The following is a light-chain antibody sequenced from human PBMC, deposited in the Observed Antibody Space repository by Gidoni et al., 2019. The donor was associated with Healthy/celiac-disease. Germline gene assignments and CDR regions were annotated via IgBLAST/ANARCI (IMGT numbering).Light chain of an antibody. J-gene: IGKJ2*01. CDR2: DAS. V-gene: IGKV1-33*01. Sequence: DIQMTQSPSSLSASVGDRVTITCQASQDISNYLNWYQQKPGKAPKLLIYDASNLETGVPSRFSGSGSGTDFTFTISSLQPEAIATYYCQQYDNLSYTFXQXTKLEIK. CDR1: QDISNY. CDR3: QQYDNLSYT.